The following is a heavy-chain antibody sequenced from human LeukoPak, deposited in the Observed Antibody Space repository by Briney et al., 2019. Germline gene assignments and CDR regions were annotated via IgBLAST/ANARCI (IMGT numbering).Heavy chain of an antibody. CDR2: ISYDGSNK. V-gene: IGHV3-30*18. Sequence: PGGSLRLSCAASGFTFSSYGMHWVRQAPGKGLEWVAVISYDGSNKYYADSVKGRFTISRDNSKNTLYLQMNSPRAEDTAVYHCAKTMTGYVWGSPNYWGQGTLVTVSS. D-gene: IGHD3-16*01. J-gene: IGHJ4*02. CDR3: AKTMTGYVWGSPNY. CDR1: GFTFSSYG.